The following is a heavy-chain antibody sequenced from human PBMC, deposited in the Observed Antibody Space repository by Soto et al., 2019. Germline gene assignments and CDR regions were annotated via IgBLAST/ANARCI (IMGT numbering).Heavy chain of an antibody. D-gene: IGHD3-10*01. CDR3: ARDSGITMVRGHFDY. CDR2: IYYSGST. V-gene: IGHV4-59*01. CDR1: GGSISSYY. Sequence: SETLSLTCTVSGGSISSYYWSWIRQPPGKGLEWIGYIYYSGSTNYNPSLKSRATISVDTSKNQFSLKLSSVTAADTAVYYCARDSGITMVRGHFDYWGQGTLVTVSS. J-gene: IGHJ4*02.